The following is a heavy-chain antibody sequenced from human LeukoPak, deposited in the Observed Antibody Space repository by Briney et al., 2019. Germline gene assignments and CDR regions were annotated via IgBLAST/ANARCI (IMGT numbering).Heavy chain of an antibody. CDR3: ARVMEDYYGSGSNFDY. J-gene: IGHJ4*02. V-gene: IGHV1-18*01. Sequence: ASVKVSCKASGYTYTSYGISWVRQAPGQGLEWMGWISAYNGNTNYAQKLQGRVTMTTDTSTSTAYMELRSLRSDDTAVYYCARVMEDYYGSGSNFDYWGQGTLVTVSS. CDR1: GYTYTSYG. D-gene: IGHD3-10*01. CDR2: ISAYNGNT.